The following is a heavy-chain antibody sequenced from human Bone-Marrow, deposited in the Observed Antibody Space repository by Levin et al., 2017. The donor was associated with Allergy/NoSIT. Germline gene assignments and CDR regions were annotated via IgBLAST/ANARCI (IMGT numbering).Heavy chain of an antibody. V-gene: IGHV3-9*01. D-gene: IGHD3-3*01. CDR3: TKDRRDTIFGLARLGMDV. CDR1: GFTFDDYA. J-gene: IGHJ6*02. Sequence: GGSLRLSCAASGFTFDDYALHWVRQAPGKGLEWVSGINWNSGNIAYADSVKGRFIISRDNAKNSLYLQMNSLRPEDTALYYCTKDRRDTIFGLARLGMDVWGQGTSVTVSS. CDR2: INWNSGNI.